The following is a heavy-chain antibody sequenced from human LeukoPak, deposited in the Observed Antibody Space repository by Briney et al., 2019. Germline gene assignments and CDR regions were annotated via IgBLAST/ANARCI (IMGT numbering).Heavy chain of an antibody. CDR1: GGSFSGYY. V-gene: IGHV4-34*01. D-gene: IGHD6-19*01. Sequence: PSETLSLTCAVYGGSFSGYYWSWIRQPPGKGLEWIGEINHSGSTNYNPSLKSRVTISVDTSKNQFSLKLSSVTAADTAVYYCARGRSNSSGWYWFDPWGRGTLVTVSS. CDR3: ARGRSNSSGWYWFDP. CDR2: INHSGST. J-gene: IGHJ5*02.